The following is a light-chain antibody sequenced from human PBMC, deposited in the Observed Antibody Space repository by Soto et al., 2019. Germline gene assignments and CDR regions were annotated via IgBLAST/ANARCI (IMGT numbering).Light chain of an antibody. CDR2: INRDGSL. CDR1: SGYSHYV. Sequence: QPVLTQSPSASASLGASVKLTCTLSSGYSHYVIAWHQQLPEKGPRFLMKINRDGSLNKEDGIPDRFSGSISGADRYLTISNLQSDDAATYYCQTWGPGIRVFGGGTKLTVL. J-gene: IGLJ2*01. CDR3: QTWGPGIRV. V-gene: IGLV4-69*01.